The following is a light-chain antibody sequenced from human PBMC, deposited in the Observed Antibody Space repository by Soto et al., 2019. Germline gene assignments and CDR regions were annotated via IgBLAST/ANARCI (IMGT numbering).Light chain of an antibody. CDR2: AAS. CDR3: QHYETCSWT. J-gene: IGKJ1*01. V-gene: IGKV1-5*01. CDR1: QDIDVS. Sequence: DIQMTQFPSTLSASVGDRVTITCRASQDIDVSLAWFQQRPGEAPKLLIFAASGLESGVPSTFSGSGSGTEFTLTISSVQPEDFAIYFCQHYETCSWTFGQGTKVDIK.